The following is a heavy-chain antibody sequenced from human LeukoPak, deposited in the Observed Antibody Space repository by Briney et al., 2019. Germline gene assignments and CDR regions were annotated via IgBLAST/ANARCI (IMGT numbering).Heavy chain of an antibody. CDR1: GGSFSGYY. J-gene: IGHJ4*02. CDR2: VYYGRSP. Sequence: SETLSLTCAVYGGSFSGYYWAWIRQPPGKGLEWIGSVYYGRSPYFNPSLESRATISVDTSKNHFSLKMSSVTAADTAVYYCARSSGTGTFSYWGQGTLVTVSS. V-gene: IGHV4-39*02. CDR3: ARSSGTGTFSY. D-gene: IGHD6-25*01.